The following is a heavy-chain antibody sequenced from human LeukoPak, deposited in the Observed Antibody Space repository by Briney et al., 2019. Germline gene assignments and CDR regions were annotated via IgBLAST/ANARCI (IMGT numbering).Heavy chain of an antibody. V-gene: IGHV4-59*01. CDR1: GDSIRRYF. J-gene: IGHJ5*02. CDR2: VHHSGTS. Sequence: SETLSLTCSVSGDSIRRYFWSWIRLSPGKGLEWLGYVHHSGTSRYKPSLESRVTISLDTSENQFSLTLKSVTAADTALYYCAGAEIDRLRSPGTLYYIDAWGPGTLVTVSS. D-gene: IGHD5-12*01. CDR3: AGAEIDRLRSPGTLYYIDA.